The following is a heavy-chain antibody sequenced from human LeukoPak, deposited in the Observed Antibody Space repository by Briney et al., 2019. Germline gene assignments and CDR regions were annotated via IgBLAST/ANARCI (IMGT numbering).Heavy chain of an antibody. CDR1: GVTLSSCR. Sequence: PGGSLTLSCAVSGVTLSSCRLTWARHPPGNGLERVSGITGSSTWTYYADSVSGRFTISRVNSKNTLHLQMNNLTADATAIHYWARQLVSLGTGYFDLWGRGTLVTVSS. V-gene: IGHV3-23*01. D-gene: IGHD7-27*01. CDR2: ITGSSTWT. CDR3: ARQLVSLGTGYFDL. J-gene: IGHJ2*01.